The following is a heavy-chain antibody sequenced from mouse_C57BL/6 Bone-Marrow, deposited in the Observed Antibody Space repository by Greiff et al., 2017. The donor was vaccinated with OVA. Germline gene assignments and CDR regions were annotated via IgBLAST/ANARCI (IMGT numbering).Heavy chain of an antibody. CDR1: GYSITSGYY. D-gene: IGHD1-2*01. CDR3: ARDTLLRHWYFDV. Sequence: DVQLQESGPGLVKPSQSLSLTCSVTGYSITSGYYWNWIRQFPGNKLEWMGYISYDGSNNYNPSLKNRISITRDTSKNQFFLKLNSVTTEDTATYYCARDTLLRHWYFDVWGTGTTVTVSS. J-gene: IGHJ1*03. CDR2: ISYDGSN. V-gene: IGHV3-6*01.